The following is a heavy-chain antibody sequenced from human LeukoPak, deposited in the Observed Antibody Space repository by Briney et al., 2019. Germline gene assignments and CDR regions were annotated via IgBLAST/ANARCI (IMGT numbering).Heavy chain of an antibody. CDR3: ARAAVVGAYYYYYGMDV. CDR1: GGSTSSYY. V-gene: IGHV4-59*01. D-gene: IGHD1-26*01. CDR2: IYYCGST. J-gene: IGHJ6*02. Sequence: KPSETLSLTCTVSGGSTSSYYWSWIRQPPGKGLEWSGYIYYCGSTNYNPSLKSRVTISVDTSKNQFSLKLSSVTAADTAVYYCARAAVVGAYYYYYGMDVWGQGTTVTVSS.